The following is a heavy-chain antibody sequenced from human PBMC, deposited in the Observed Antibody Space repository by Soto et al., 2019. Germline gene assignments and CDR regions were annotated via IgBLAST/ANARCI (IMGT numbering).Heavy chain of an antibody. CDR2: ISGSGRST. V-gene: IGHV3-23*01. CDR3: AKSHFPNAASRQPPFDP. Sequence: GGSLRLSCAASGFTFSSEAMSWVRQAPGKGLEWVSVISGSGRSTYYADSVKGRFTISRDDSNNTLFLQMNTLRAEDTAVYYCAKSHFPNAASRQPPFDPWGQGALVTVSS. CDR1: GFTFSSEA. D-gene: IGHD2-8*01. J-gene: IGHJ5*02.